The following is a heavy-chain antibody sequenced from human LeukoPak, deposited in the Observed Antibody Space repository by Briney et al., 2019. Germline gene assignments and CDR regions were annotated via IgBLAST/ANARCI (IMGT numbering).Heavy chain of an antibody. V-gene: IGHV4-30-4*01. CDR3: AREGHGDPLDY. CDR1: GGSISSGDYY. CDR2: IYYSGST. Sequence: PSETLSLTCTVSGGSISSGDYYWSWIRQPPGKGLEWIGYIYYSGSTYYNPSLKSRVTISVDTSKNQFSLKLSSVTAADTAVYYCAREGHGDPLDYWGQGTLVTVSS. J-gene: IGHJ4*02. D-gene: IGHD4-17*01.